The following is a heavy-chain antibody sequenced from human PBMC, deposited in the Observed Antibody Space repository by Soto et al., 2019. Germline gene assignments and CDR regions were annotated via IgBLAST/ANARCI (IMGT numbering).Heavy chain of an antibody. CDR2: ISWNSSSI. D-gene: IGHD6-19*01. V-gene: IGHV3-9*01. Sequence: PGGSLRLSCAASGFTFGDYAMQWVRQAPGKGLEWVSAISWNSSSIDYADSVKGRFTISRDNAKNSLYLQMNSLRAEDTALYYCAKSHTTSGWYVTTDYWGQGTRVTVSS. J-gene: IGHJ4*02. CDR1: GFTFGDYA. CDR3: AKSHTTSGWYVTTDY.